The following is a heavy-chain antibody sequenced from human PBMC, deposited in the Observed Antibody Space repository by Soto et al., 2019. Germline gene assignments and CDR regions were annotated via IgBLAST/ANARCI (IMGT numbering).Heavy chain of an antibody. CDR3: VRNYYLGYMDV. CDR2: IKQDGSEK. Sequence: EVQMVASGGGLVQPGGSLRLSCAASGFSFSSYWMTWVRQAPGKGLEWVANIKQDGSEKYYVDSVKGRFTISRDDAKKSVYLQMNSLRAEDSAVYYCVRNYYLGYMDVWGKGTTVTVSS. J-gene: IGHJ6*03. D-gene: IGHD3-10*01. CDR1: GFSFSSYW. V-gene: IGHV3-7*01.